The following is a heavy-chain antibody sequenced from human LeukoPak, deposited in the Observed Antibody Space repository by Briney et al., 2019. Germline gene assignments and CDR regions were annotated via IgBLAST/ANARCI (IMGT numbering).Heavy chain of an antibody. Sequence: PGRSLRLSCAASGFTFSSYGMHWVRQAPGKGLEWVAVIWYDGSNKYYADSVKGRFTISRDNSKNTLYLQMNSLRAEDTAVYYCAKDLSGESLWGQGTLVTVSS. CDR1: GFTFSSYG. V-gene: IGHV3-33*06. J-gene: IGHJ4*02. CDR2: IWYDGSNK. CDR3: AKDLSGESL. D-gene: IGHD6-25*01.